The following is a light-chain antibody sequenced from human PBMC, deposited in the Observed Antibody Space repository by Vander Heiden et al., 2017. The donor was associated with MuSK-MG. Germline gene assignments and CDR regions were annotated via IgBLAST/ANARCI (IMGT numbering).Light chain of an antibody. V-gene: IGKV3-20*01. Sequence: EIVLTQSPGTLALSPGERATLSCRASQTVRRNFLAWFQQKPGQAPRPLIYGASSRAIDVPDRFSGSGSGTDFTLTISRLEPEDFAVYYCQQYSSSPWTFGQGTKVXIK. J-gene: IGKJ1*01. CDR3: QQYSSSPWT. CDR1: QTVRRNF. CDR2: GAS.